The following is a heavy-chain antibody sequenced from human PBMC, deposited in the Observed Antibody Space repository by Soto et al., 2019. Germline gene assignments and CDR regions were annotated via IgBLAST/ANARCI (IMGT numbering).Heavy chain of an antibody. J-gene: IGHJ4*02. Sequence: VQVVASGGGLVQPGRSLRLSCAVSGFRFEQYVMHWVRQAPGKGLECVSTVSPTGDTVAYADSVEGRFTVSRDNAKNSLSLQMNRLKGDDTAVYYCLKDAPNCSIDDWGQGTLVTVSS. V-gene: IGHV3-9*01. CDR1: GFRFEQYV. D-gene: IGHD3-10*02. CDR3: LKDAPNCSIDD. CDR2: VSPTGDTV.